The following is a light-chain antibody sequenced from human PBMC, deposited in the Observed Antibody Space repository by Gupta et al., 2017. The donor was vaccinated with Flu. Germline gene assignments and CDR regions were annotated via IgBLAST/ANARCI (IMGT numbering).Light chain of an antibody. J-gene: IGKJ3*01. V-gene: IGKV2-28*01. CDR2: LGS. Sequence: DIVMTQSPLSLPVTPGEPAYIPCRSSQTLLHSHGYRYLDWYLQKPGQSPQLLIFLGSHRASGVPDRFSGSGSGTDFTLNISRVEPEDVGVYYCMQALQTPPFTFGPGTKVHIK. CDR3: MQALQTPPFT. CDR1: QTLLHSHGYRY.